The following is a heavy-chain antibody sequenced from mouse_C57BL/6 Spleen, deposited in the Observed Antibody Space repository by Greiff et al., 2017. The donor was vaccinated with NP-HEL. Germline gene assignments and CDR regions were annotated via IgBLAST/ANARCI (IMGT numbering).Heavy chain of an antibody. CDR1: GFTFSDYG. D-gene: IGHD4-1*01. CDR2: ISSGSSTI. Sequence: EVKLMESGGGLVKPGGSLKLSCAASGFTFSDYGMHWVRQAPEKGLEWVAYISSGSSTIYYADTVKGRFTISRDNAKNTLFLQMTSLRSEDTAMYYCATNWAAYFDYWGQGTTLTVSS. CDR3: ATNWAAYFDY. J-gene: IGHJ2*01. V-gene: IGHV5-17*01.